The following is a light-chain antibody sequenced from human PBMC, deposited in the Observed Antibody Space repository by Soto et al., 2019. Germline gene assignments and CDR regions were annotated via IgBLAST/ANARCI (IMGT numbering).Light chain of an antibody. J-gene: IGKJ1*01. Sequence: DSQITQSPSSLSASVGDRVTITCRASQSISSYLNWYQQKPGKAPKLLIYAASSLQSGVPSRFSGSGSGTDFTLTISGLEPEDFAVYYCQQYGNSRGTFGQGTKVDIK. CDR3: QQYGNSRGT. V-gene: IGKV1-39*01. CDR1: QSISSY. CDR2: AAS.